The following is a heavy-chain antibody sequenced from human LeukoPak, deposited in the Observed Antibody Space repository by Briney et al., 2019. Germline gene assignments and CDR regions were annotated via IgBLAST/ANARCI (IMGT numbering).Heavy chain of an antibody. CDR1: GYNFPTSW. V-gene: IGHV5-51*01. Sequence: GESLKISCKGSGYNFPTSWIAWVRQMPEKGLEWMGSVYPTDSDTRYSPSFQGQVTISADKSISTAYLQWSSLKASDTAMYYCARLKGYCSSTSCSTWTWFDPWGQGTLVTVSS. D-gene: IGHD2-2*01. CDR2: VYPTDSDT. J-gene: IGHJ5*02. CDR3: ARLKGYCSSTSCSTWTWFDP.